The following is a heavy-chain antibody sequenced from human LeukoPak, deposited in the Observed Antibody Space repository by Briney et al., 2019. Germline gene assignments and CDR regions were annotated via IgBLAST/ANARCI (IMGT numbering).Heavy chain of an antibody. Sequence: ASVKVSCKASRDMLNSNHIHWVRQAPGEGLEWMGVINAGGEDPKFAQNFQGRVGLTWDTSTNTIYMELARLRSEDTAVYYCTRAKVPPRPTWFGSWGQGTLVTVSS. CDR1: RDMLNSNH. D-gene: IGHD3-10*01. V-gene: IGHV1-46*02. CDR2: INAGGEDP. J-gene: IGHJ5*01. CDR3: TRAKVPPRPTWFGS.